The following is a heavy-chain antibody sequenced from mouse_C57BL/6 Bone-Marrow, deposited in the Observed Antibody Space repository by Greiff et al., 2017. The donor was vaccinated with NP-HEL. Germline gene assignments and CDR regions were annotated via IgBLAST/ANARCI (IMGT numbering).Heavy chain of an antibody. CDR3: ARDLYYYGSSRYWYFDV. V-gene: IGHV5-4*01. D-gene: IGHD1-1*01. CDR2: ISDGGSYT. J-gene: IGHJ1*03. CDR1: GFTFSSYA. Sequence: EVQRVESGGGLVKPGGSLKLSCAASGFTFSSYAMSWVRQTPEKRLEWVATISDGGSYTYYPDNVKGRFTISRDNAKNNLYLQMSHLKSEDTAMYYCARDLYYYGSSRYWYFDVWGTGTTVTVSS.